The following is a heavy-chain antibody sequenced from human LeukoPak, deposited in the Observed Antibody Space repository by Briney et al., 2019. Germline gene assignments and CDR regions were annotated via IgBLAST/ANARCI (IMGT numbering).Heavy chain of an antibody. D-gene: IGHD3-22*01. CDR1: GFTFSSYW. Sequence: GGSLRLSCAASGFTFSSYWMHWVRQAPGKGLVWVSRINSDGSSTSYADSVKGRFTTSRDNAKNTLYLQMNSLRAEDTAVYYCARVRAPHDYYDSSGSIINWFDPWGQGTLVTVSS. J-gene: IGHJ5*02. CDR2: INSDGSST. V-gene: IGHV3-74*01. CDR3: ARVRAPHDYYDSSGSIINWFDP.